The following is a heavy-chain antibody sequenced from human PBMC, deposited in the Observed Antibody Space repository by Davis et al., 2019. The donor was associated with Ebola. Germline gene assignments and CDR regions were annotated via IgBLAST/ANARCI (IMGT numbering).Heavy chain of an antibody. CDR2: IDPSDSYT. Sequence: GESLKISCKGSGYSFTSYWISWVRQMPGKGLEWMGRIDPSDSYTNYSPSFQGHVTISADKSTSTAYLQWSSLKASDTAIYYCARGRYCSGGSCYSNPTDYWGQGTLLTVSS. J-gene: IGHJ4*02. CDR1: GYSFTSYW. CDR3: ARGRYCSGGSCYSNPTDY. V-gene: IGHV5-10-1*01. D-gene: IGHD2-15*01.